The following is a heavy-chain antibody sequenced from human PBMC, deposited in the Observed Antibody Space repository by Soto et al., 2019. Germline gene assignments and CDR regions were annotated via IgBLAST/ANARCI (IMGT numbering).Heavy chain of an antibody. CDR3: AHTGAFGGVIVRGDYYMDV. D-gene: IGHD3-16*02. CDR2: IYWDDDK. V-gene: IGHV2-5*02. J-gene: IGHJ6*03. CDR1: GFSLSTSGVG. Sequence: QITLKESGPPLVKPTQTLTLTCTFSGFSLSTSGVGVGWIRQPPGKALEWLALIYWDDDKRYSPSLKSRLTITKDTSKNQVVLTMTNMDPVDTATYYCAHTGAFGGVIVRGDYYMDVWGKGTTVTVSS.